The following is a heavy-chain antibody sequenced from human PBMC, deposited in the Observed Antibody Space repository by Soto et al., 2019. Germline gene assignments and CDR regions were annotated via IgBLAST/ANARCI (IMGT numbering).Heavy chain of an antibody. CDR1: GGTFSSYA. Sequence: SVKVSCKASGGTFSSYAISWVRQAPGQGLEWMGGIIPIFGTANYAQKFQGRVTITADESTSTAYMELSSLRSEDTAVYYCARDLSYYDSSGSLDYWGQGTLVTVSA. J-gene: IGHJ4*02. CDR2: IIPIFGTA. CDR3: ARDLSYYDSSGSLDY. V-gene: IGHV1-69*13. D-gene: IGHD3-22*01.